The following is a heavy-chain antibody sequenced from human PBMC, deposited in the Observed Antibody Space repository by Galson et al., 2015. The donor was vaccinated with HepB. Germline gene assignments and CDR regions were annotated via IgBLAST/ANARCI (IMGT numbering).Heavy chain of an antibody. J-gene: IGHJ4*02. D-gene: IGHD6-13*01. CDR2: VIPIFGTA. CDR1: GGTFSSYA. Sequence: SVKVSCKASGGTFSSYAISWVRQAPGQGLEWMGGVIPIFGTANYAQKFQGRVTITADESTSTAYMELSSLRSEDTAVYYCARGSTSPEQQLVVWGQGTLVTVSS. CDR3: ARGSTSPEQQLVV. V-gene: IGHV1-69*13.